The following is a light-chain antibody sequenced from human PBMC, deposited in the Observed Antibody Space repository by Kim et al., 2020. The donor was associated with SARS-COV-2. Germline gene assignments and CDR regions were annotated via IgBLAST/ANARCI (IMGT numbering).Light chain of an antibody. V-gene: IGLV2-14*01. CDR1: SSDFGYFNS. J-gene: IGLJ3*02. CDR2: AVS. CDR3: NSYTTGSTWV. Sequence: QSALTQPASVSGSPGQSITISCTGTSSDFGYFNSVSWYQQHPGKAPKVIIYAVSERPSGVSSRFSGSKSGNTASLTISGLQAEDEADYYCNSYTTGSTWVFGGGAQLTVL.